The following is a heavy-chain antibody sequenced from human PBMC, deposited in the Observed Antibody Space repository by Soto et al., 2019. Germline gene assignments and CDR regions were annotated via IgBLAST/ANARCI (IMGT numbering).Heavy chain of an antibody. D-gene: IGHD2-2*02. CDR3: ARGDCKTSCYIGF. Sequence: EVQLVESGGGLVQPGGSLRLSCAASGFGFSNYEMNWVRQAPGKGLEWVSDITSSGGATMYADSVKGRFTISRDNAKDSLYLQMNSLRVEDTAVYYCARGDCKTSCYIGFWGQGALVTVSS. V-gene: IGHV3-48*03. CDR2: ITSSGGAT. J-gene: IGHJ4*02. CDR1: GFGFSNYE.